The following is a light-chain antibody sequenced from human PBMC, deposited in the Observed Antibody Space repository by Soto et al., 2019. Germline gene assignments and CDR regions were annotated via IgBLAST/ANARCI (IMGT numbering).Light chain of an antibody. CDR3: FSHRSGDSHV. V-gene: IGLV2-8*01. J-gene: IGLJ1*01. CDR1: SSDVGGYNY. Sequence: QSALTQPPSASGSPGQSVTISCAGTSSDVGGYNYVSWHQQYPGKVPKLMIYEVSERPSGVPDRFSGSKTGNTASLTISGLQAEDEADYYCFSHRSGDSHVFGTGTKVTVL. CDR2: EVS.